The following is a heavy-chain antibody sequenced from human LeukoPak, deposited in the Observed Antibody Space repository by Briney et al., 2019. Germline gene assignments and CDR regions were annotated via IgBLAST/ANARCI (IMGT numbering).Heavy chain of an antibody. CDR3: ARGVGRHLVRGFGWFDP. CDR2: ASDSGST. D-gene: IGHD6-13*01. V-gene: IGHV4-59*01. CDR1: GASISSYY. Sequence: KPSETLPLTCTVSGASISSYYWNWIRQPPGKGLEWIGYASDSGSTNYNPSLKSRVTISLDTSKNQFSLRLSSVTTADTAVYYCARGVGRHLVRGFGWFDPWGQGTLVTVSS. J-gene: IGHJ5*02.